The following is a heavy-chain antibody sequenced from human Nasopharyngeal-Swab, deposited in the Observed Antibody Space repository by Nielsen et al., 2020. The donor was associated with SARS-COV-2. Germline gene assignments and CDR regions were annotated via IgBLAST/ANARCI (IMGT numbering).Heavy chain of an antibody. CDR3: AAYSSGPYYYYYGMDV. V-gene: IGHV1-58*02. CDR2: IVVGSGNT. Sequence: SVKVSCKASGYTFTSYGISWVRQAPGQGLEWIGWIVVGSGNTNYAQKFQERVTITRDMSTSTAYMELSSLRSEDTAVYYCAAYSSGPYYYYYGMDVWGQGTTVTVSS. D-gene: IGHD4-11*01. J-gene: IGHJ6*02. CDR1: GYTFTSYG.